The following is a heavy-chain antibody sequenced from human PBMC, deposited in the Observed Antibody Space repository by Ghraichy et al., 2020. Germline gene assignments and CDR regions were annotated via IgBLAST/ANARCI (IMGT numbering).Heavy chain of an antibody. J-gene: IGHJ6*02. CDR3: ARAADDFWSMDV. V-gene: IGHV4-59*01. CDR2: IYYSGST. CDR1: GGSISSYY. Sequence: SETLSLTCTVSGGSISSYYWSWIRQPPGKGLEWIGYIYYSGSTNYNPSLKSRVTISVDTSKNQFSLKLSSVTAADTAVYYCARAADDFWSMDVWGQGTTVTVSS. D-gene: IGHD3-3*01.